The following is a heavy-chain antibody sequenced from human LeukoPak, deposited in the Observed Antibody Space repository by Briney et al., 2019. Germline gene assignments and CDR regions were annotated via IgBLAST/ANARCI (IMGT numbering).Heavy chain of an antibody. CDR2: ISGGGDNT. Sequence: GGSLRLSCAASGFTFGSHAMSWVRQAPGKGLAWVSTISGGGDNTDYADSVKGRFTISRDSSKNTMTLHMNSLRVEDTAVYYCAREGLGAAAGTFDYWGQGTLVTVSS. J-gene: IGHJ4*02. D-gene: IGHD6-13*01. CDR3: AREGLGAAAGTFDY. V-gene: IGHV3-23*01. CDR1: GFTFGSHA.